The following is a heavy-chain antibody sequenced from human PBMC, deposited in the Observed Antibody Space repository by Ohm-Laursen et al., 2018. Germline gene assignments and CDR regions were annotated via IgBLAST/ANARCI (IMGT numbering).Heavy chain of an antibody. CDR1: GFTFSNFW. J-gene: IGHJ5*02. CDR2: IKQDGSDK. CDR3: ARHAAYCGGDCYSRWFDP. V-gene: IGHV3-7*01. D-gene: IGHD2-21*02. Sequence: SLRLSCAASGFTFSNFWMSWVRQAPGKGLEWVANIKQDGSDKNYMDSVKGRFTISRDNAKNSLYLQMNSLRAEDTAVYYCARHAAYCGGDCYSRWFDPWGQGTLVTVSS.